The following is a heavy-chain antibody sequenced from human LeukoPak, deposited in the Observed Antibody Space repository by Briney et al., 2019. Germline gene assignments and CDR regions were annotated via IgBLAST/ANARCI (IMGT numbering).Heavy chain of an antibody. CDR2: IYYSGST. CDR1: GGSISSYY. CDR3: ARIIVGATTRFDY. J-gene: IGHJ4*02. Sequence: PSETLSLTCTVSGGSISSYYWSWIRQPPGKGLEWIGYIYYSGSTNCNPSLKSRVTISVDTSKNQFSLKLSSVTAADTAVYYCARIIVGATTRFDYWGQGTLVTVSS. D-gene: IGHD1-26*01. V-gene: IGHV4-59*01.